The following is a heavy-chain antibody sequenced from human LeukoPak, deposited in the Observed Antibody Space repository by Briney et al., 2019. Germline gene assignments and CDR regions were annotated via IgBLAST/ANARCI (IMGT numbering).Heavy chain of an antibody. Sequence: PSETLSLTCAVYGGSFSGYYWSWIRQPPGKGLEWIGEINHSGSTNYNPSLKSRVTISVDTSKNQFSLKLSSVTAADTAVYYCARPGCSSTSCYGPRDAFDIWGQGTMVTVSS. CDR3: ARPGCSSTSCYGPRDAFDI. V-gene: IGHV4-34*01. CDR1: GGSFSGYY. D-gene: IGHD2-2*01. CDR2: INHSGST. J-gene: IGHJ3*02.